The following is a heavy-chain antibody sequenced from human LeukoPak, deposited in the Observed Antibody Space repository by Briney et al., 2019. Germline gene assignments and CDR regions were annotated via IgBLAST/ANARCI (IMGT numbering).Heavy chain of an antibody. CDR1: GFTFSSYA. J-gene: IGHJ4*02. Sequence: PGRPLRLSCAASGFTFSSYAMHWVRQAPGKGLEWVAVISYDGSNKYYADSVKGRFTISRDNSKNTLYLQMNSLRAEDTAVYYCARDKDEALDYWGQGTLVTVSS. CDR3: ARDKDEALDY. V-gene: IGHV3-30-3*01. CDR2: ISYDGSNK.